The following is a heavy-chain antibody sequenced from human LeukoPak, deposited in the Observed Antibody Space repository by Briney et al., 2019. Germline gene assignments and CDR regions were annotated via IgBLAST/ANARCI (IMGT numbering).Heavy chain of an antibody. Sequence: GGSLSLSCAASGFTVSTDFMSWVRQAPGKGLEWVSVIYRGGNTYYVDSVKGRFTISRDNSKNTLYLQMNSLRAEDTAVYYCAKDLPADGDIIGFDYWGQGTLVTVSS. CDR3: AKDLPADGDIIGFDY. D-gene: IGHD4-17*01. CDR2: IYRGGNT. J-gene: IGHJ4*02. V-gene: IGHV3-53*01. CDR1: GFTVSTDF.